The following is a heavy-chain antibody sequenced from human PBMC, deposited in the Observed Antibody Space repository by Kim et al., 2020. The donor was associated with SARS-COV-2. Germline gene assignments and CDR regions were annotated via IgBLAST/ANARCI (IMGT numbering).Heavy chain of an antibody. CDR3: ARLGSGWAKGLFDY. J-gene: IGHJ4*02. V-gene: IGHV4-39*01. Sequence: SETLSLTCTVSGGSISSSSYYWGWIRQPPGKGLEWIGSIYYSGSTYYNPSFKSRVTISVDTSKNQFSLKLSSVTAADTAVYYCARLGSGWAKGLFDYWGQGTLVTVSS. CDR2: IYYSGST. CDR1: GGSISSSSYY. D-gene: IGHD6-19*01.